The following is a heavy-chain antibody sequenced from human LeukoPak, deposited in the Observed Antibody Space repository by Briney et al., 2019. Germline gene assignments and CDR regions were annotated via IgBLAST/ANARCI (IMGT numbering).Heavy chain of an antibody. CDR3: AREEYCPNGVCYTLDY. D-gene: IGHD2-8*01. CDR1: GYTFTSYG. CDR2: ISAYNGNT. J-gene: IGHJ4*02. Sequence: ASVKVSCKASGYTFTSYGISWVRQAPGQGLEWMGWISAYNGNTNYAQKLQGRVTMTTDTSTSTDYMELRSLRSDDTAVYYCAREEYCPNGVCYTLDYWGQGTLVTVSS. V-gene: IGHV1-18*01.